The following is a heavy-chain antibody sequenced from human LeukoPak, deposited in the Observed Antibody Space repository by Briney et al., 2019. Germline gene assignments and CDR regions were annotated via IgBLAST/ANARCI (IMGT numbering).Heavy chain of an antibody. CDR1: GFTFSSSA. Sequence: PGGSLRLSCAASGFTFSSSAMSWFRQAPAKGLEWVSAISGSSGSTYYADSVKGRFTISRDNSKNTLYLQMNSLRAEDTAVYYCAKDLDCSSTNCYPDYWGQGTLVTVSS. CDR2: ISGSSGST. V-gene: IGHV3-23*01. J-gene: IGHJ4*02. D-gene: IGHD2-2*01. CDR3: AKDLDCSSTNCYPDY.